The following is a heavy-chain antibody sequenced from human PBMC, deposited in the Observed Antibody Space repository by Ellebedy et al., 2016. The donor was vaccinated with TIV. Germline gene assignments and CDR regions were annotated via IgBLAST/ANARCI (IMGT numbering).Heavy chain of an antibody. V-gene: IGHV3-30*03. CDR3: ARDQAYGTGSFSGFDF. Sequence: PGGSLRLSCAASGFTLSTYAMSWVRQAPGKGLEWVAVISYDGSKTYHADSVNGRFAISRDNSKNTLYLEMNRLRAEDTAIYYCARDQAYGTGSFSGFDFWGQGTLVTVSS. D-gene: IGHD3-10*01. CDR1: GFTLSTYA. J-gene: IGHJ4*02. CDR2: ISYDGSKT.